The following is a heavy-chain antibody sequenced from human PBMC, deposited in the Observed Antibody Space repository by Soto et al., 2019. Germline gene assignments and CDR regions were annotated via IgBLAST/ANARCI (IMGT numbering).Heavy chain of an antibody. CDR3: ATERVQQVHYFEY. V-gene: IGHV6-1*01. CDR1: GDSVSSNSAT. Sequence: PSHTLSLTCAISGDSVSSNSATWNLIRQSPSRGLEWLGRTYYRSKWYNDYAVSVKSRITINPDTSDNQFSLQLNSVTPEDTAVYYCATERVQQVHYFEYWGQGTLVTVS. CDR2: TYYRSKWYN. D-gene: IGHD6-13*01. J-gene: IGHJ4*02.